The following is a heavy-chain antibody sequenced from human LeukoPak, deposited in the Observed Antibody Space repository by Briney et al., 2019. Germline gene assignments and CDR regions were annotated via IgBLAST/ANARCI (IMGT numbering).Heavy chain of an antibody. Sequence: GGSMTLSCAASRFTFRNYAMSWVRQAPGKGLEWVSSISNNGGDTYYADSVRGRFTVSRDNFKNTLYLQVNSLRVEDTAVYYCAKDPNGDYVGAFDFWGQGTLVTVSS. CDR3: AKDPNGDYVGAFDF. V-gene: IGHV3-23*01. CDR2: ISNNGGDT. J-gene: IGHJ3*01. CDR1: RFTFRNYA. D-gene: IGHD4-17*01.